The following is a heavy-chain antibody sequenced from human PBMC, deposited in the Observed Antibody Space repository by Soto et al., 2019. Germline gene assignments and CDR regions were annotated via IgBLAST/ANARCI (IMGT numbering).Heavy chain of an antibody. CDR3: ARATKGYYYYYMDV. CDR1: GGTSSSYT. J-gene: IGHJ6*03. CDR2: IIPILGIA. D-gene: IGHD1-1*01. Sequence: ASVKVSCKASGGTSSSYTISWVRQAPGQGLEWMGRIIPILGIANYAQKFQGRVTITADKSTSTAYMELSSLRSEDTAVYYCARATKGYYYYYMDVWGKGTTVTVSS. V-gene: IGHV1-69*02.